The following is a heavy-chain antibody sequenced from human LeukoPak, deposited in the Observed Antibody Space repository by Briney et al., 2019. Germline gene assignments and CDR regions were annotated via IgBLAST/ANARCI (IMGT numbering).Heavy chain of an antibody. D-gene: IGHD3-10*01. CDR3: ARGGRFGEFNYYYYGMAV. Sequence: GGSLRLSCAASGFTFSSYDMHWVRQAPGKGLEWVSAIGTAGDTYYPGSVKGRFTISRENAKNSLYLQMNSLRAGDTAVYYCARGGRFGEFNYYYYGMAVWGQGTTVTVSS. V-gene: IGHV3-13*01. J-gene: IGHJ6*02. CDR1: GFTFSSYD. CDR2: IGTAGDT.